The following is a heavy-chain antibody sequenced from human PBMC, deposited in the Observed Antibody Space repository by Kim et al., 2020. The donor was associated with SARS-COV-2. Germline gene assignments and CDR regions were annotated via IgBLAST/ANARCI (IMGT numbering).Heavy chain of an antibody. J-gene: IGHJ4*02. V-gene: IGHV4-59*01. CDR1: GGSISSYY. Sequence: SETLSLTCTVSGGSISSYYWSWIRQPPGKGLEWIGYIYYSGSTNYNPPLKSRVTISVDTSKNQFSLKLSSVTAADTAVYYCARGKGATVVTRGYYFDYWGQGTLVTVSS. D-gene: IGHD2-15*01. CDR2: IYYSGST. CDR3: ARGKGATVVTRGYYFDY.